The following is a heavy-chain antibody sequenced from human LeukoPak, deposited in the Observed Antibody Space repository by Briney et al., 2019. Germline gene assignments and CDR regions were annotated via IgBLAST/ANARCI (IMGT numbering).Heavy chain of an antibody. CDR1: GYTFTSYD. CDR3: ASPGTPRPQWELPDY. J-gene: IGHJ4*02. Sequence: ASVKVSCKASGYTFTSYDFNWVRQATGQRPEWMGWMSPNSGDTGYAQKFQDRVTMTRNTSISTAYMELSSLRSEDTAVYYCASPGTPRPQWELPDYWGQGTLVTVSS. V-gene: IGHV1-8*01. CDR2: MSPNSGDT. D-gene: IGHD1-26*01.